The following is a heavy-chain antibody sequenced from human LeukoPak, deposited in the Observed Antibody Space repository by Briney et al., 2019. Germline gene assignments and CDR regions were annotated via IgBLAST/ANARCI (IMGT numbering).Heavy chain of an antibody. D-gene: IGHD3-10*01. V-gene: IGHV1-69*01. Sequence: WASVKVSCKASGGTFSSYAISWVRQAPGQGLEWMGGIIPIFGTANYAQKFQGRVTITADESTSTAYMELSSLRSEDTAVYYCAREHAYYYGSEGRLRAFDIWGQGTMVTVSS. CDR2: IIPIFGTA. CDR1: GGTFSSYA. CDR3: AREHAYYYGSEGRLRAFDI. J-gene: IGHJ3*02.